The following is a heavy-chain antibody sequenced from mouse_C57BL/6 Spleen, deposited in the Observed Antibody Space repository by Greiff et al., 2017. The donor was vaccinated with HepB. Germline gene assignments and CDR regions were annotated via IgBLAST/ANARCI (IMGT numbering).Heavy chain of an antibody. CDR2: ISYDGSN. D-gene: IGHD1-1*02. J-gene: IGHJ4*01. CDR1: GYSITSGYY. V-gene: IGHV3-6*01. Sequence: EVQLVESGPGLVKPSQSLSLTCSVTGYSITSGYYWNWIRQFPGNKLEWMGYISYDGSNNYNPSLKNRISITRDTSKNQFFLKLNSVTTEDTATYYCARGGGNSYAMDYWGQGTSVTVSS. CDR3: ARGGGNSYAMDY.